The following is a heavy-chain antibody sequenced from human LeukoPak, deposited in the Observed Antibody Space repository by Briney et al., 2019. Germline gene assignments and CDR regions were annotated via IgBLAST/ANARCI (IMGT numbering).Heavy chain of an antibody. CDR2: IYVTEST. CDR3: AGGYSSGWTAGLDF. D-gene: IGHD2-15*01. CDR1: GDSVSSGKYY. Sequence: PSETLSLTCTVSGDSVSSGKYYWSWVRQPAGKGLEWIGLIYVTESTNYNPSLESRVTISVDTSKNQFSLKLSSVTAADTALYYCAGGYSSGWTAGLDFWGKGTLVTVSS. J-gene: IGHJ4*02. V-gene: IGHV4-61*02.